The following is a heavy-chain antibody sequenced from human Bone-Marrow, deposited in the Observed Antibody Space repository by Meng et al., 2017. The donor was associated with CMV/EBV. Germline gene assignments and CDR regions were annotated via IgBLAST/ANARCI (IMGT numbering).Heavy chain of an antibody. Sequence: GESLKISCAASGFTVSSNYMSWVRQAPGKGLEWVSVIYSGGSTYYADSVKGRFTISRDNSKNTLYLQMNSLRAEDTAVYYCARHGYYDSSGYGGYFDYWGQGTLVTVSS. CDR2: IYSGGST. CDR3: ARHGYYDSSGYGGYFDY. J-gene: IGHJ4*02. V-gene: IGHV3-66*04. D-gene: IGHD3-22*01. CDR1: GFTVSSNY.